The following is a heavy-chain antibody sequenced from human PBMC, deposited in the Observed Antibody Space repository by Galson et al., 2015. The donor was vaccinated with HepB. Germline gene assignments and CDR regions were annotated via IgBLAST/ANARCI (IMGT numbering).Heavy chain of an antibody. J-gene: IGHJ4*02. CDR3: AREPIVWFGTQGDY. D-gene: IGHD3-10*01. V-gene: IGHV3-21*01. CDR2: IRGSSSYI. CDR1: GFTFGSDT. Sequence: SLRLSCAASGFTFGSDTMNWVRQAPGKGLEWVSSIRGSSSYIYYADSVKGRFTISRDNSKNSLYLQMNSLRAEDTAVYYCAREPIVWFGTQGDYWGQGTLVTVSS.